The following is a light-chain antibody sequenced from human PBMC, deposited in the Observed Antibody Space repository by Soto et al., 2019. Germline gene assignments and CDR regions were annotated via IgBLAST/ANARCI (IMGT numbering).Light chain of an antibody. V-gene: IGLV1-44*01. CDR3: AAWDASLNGAV. J-gene: IGLJ7*01. Sequence: QSVLTQPPSASGTPGQRVTISCSGSSSNIGSNTVNWFKQLPGTAPKLLIYSNNQRPSGVPDRFSGSKSGTSASLAISGLQSDDEADYYCAAWDASLNGAVFGGGTQLTVL. CDR1: SSNIGSNT. CDR2: SNN.